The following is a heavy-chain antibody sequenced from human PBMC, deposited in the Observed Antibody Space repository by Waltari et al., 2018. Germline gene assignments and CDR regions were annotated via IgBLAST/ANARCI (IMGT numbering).Heavy chain of an antibody. V-gene: IGHV3-53*01. D-gene: IGHD2-8*01. CDR3: ARGYPIGYAYGMDV. J-gene: IGHJ6*02. CDR1: GFPVSRNY. Sequence: EVQLVESGGGLIQPGGSLRLSCAASGFPVSRNYMSWVRQAPGKGLEWVSVIYSGGSTYYADSVKGRFTISRDNSKNTLYLQMNSLRAEDTAVYYCARGYPIGYAYGMDVWGQGTTVTVSS. CDR2: IYSGGST.